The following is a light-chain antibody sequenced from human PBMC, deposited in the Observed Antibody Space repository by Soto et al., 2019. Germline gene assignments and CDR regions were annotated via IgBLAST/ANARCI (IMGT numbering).Light chain of an antibody. CDR3: QQRSSWPRT. CDR2: DAS. J-gene: IGKJ1*01. V-gene: IGKV3-11*01. Sequence: EIVLTQSPATLSLSPGERATLSCRASQSVGSYLAWYQQKPGQAPRLLIYDASNRATGIPARFSGSGSGADFTLTISSLEPEDFAVYYCQQRSSWPRTF. CDR1: QSVGSY.